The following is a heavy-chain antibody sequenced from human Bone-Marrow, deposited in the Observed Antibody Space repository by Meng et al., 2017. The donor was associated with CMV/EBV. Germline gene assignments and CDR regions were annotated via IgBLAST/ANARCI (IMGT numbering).Heavy chain of an antibody. CDR2: VTPYSGGT. CDR3: ARELVGATRAYFDY. D-gene: IGHD1-26*01. J-gene: IGHJ4*02. V-gene: IGHV1-18*04. CDR1: GYTFTAYH. Sequence: ASVKVSCKASGYTFTAYHMHWVRQAPGQGLEWMGWVTPYSGGTFYAQKLQGRVTMTTDTSTSTAYMELRSLRSDDTAVYYCARELVGATRAYFDYWGQGTLVTVSS.